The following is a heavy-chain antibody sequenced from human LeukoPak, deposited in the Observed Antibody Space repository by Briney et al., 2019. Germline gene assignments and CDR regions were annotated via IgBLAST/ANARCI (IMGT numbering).Heavy chain of an antibody. J-gene: IGHJ4*02. CDR1: GFTFSSYA. CDR2: ISGTGGST. V-gene: IGHV3-23*01. CDR3: ARDHSGYSKRFDY. Sequence: QPGGSLRLSCAASGFTFSSYAMGWVRQAPGKGLEWLSVISGTGGSTNYADSVKGRFTISRDNSKNTLYLQMNSLRAEDTAVYYCARDHSGYSKRFDYWGQGTLVTVSS. D-gene: IGHD5-12*01.